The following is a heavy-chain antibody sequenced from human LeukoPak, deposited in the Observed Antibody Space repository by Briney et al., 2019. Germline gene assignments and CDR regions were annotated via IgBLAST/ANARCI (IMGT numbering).Heavy chain of an antibody. CDR3: ARAIYSNYGDYYYYMDV. CDR2: IYTSGST. J-gene: IGHJ6*03. D-gene: IGHD4-11*01. CDR1: GVSISSYY. V-gene: IGHV4-4*07. Sequence: KPSETLSLTCTVSGVSISSYYWSWIRQPAGKGLEWIGRIYTSGSTNYNPSLKSRVTMSVDTSKNQFSLKLSSVTAADTAVYYCARAIYSNYGDYYYYMDVWGKGTTVTVSS.